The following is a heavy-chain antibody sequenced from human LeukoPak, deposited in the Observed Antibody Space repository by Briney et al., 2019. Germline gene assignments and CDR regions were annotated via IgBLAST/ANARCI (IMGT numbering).Heavy chain of an antibody. V-gene: IGHV3-33*06. D-gene: IGHD1-26*01. J-gene: IGHJ4*02. Sequence: GRSLRLSCAASGFTFSSYGMHWVRQAPGKGLEWVAVIWYDGNNKYYADSAKGRFTISRDNSKNTLYLQMNSLRAEDTAVYYCAKDVTIGWELNYFDYWGQGTLVTVSS. CDR2: IWYDGNNK. CDR1: GFTFSSYG. CDR3: AKDVTIGWELNYFDY.